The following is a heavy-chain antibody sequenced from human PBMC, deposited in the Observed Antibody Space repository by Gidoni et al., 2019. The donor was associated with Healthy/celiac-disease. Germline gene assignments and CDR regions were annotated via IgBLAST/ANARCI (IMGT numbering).Heavy chain of an antibody. CDR3: AREVFEEAMDEPKRRYDV. CDR2: IYTSGST. CDR1: GGSISSYY. D-gene: IGHD3-3*01. Sequence: QVQLQESGPGLVKPSETLSLTCTVSGGSISSYYWSWIRQPAGKGLEWIGRIYTSGSTNYNPSLKSRVTMSVDTSKNQFSLKLSSVTAADTAVYYCAREVFEEAMDEPKRRYDVWGQGTLVTVSS. V-gene: IGHV4-4*07. J-gene: IGHJ4*02.